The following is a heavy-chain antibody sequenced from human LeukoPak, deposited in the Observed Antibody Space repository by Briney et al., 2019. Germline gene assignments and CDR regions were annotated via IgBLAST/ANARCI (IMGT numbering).Heavy chain of an antibody. CDR1: GGSISSGGYY. V-gene: IGHV4-31*03. D-gene: IGHD4-17*01. CDR3: ARGSEDYVARTRFDY. CDR2: IYYSGST. J-gene: IGHJ4*02. Sequence: SQTLSLTCTVSGGSISSGGYYWSWIRQHPGKGLEWNGYIYYSGSTYYNPSLKSRVTISVDTSKNQFSLKLSSVTAADTAVYYCARGSEDYVARTRFDYWGQGTLVTVSS.